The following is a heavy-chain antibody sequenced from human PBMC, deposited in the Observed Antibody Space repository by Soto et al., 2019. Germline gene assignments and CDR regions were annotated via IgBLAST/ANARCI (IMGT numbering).Heavy chain of an antibody. CDR1: GYTFTDYD. D-gene: IGHD2-15*01. CDR3: ARGRIGAAF. Sequence: HVQLVQSGAEVKKPGASVRVTCKTTGYTFTDYDVSWVRQAAGQGLEWMGWMSPNSVKTGYVEKFQGRVTMTANTSLSTAYMELHSLRSEDTAIYFCARGRIGAAFWGQGTLVTVSS. V-gene: IGHV1-8*01. CDR2: MSPNSVKT. J-gene: IGHJ4*02.